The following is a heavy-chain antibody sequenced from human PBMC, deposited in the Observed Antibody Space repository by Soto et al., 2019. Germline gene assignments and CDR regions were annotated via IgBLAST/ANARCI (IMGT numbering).Heavy chain of an antibody. V-gene: IGHV5-51*01. Sequence: PGESLKISCKGSGYSFTSYWIGWVRQIPGKGLEWMGIIYPGDSDTRYSPSFQGQVTISADKSISTAYLQWSSLKASDTAMYYCARQASLGYCSSTSCPKTFYYYYGMDVWGQGTTVTVSS. CDR1: GYSFTSYW. CDR3: ARQASLGYCSSTSCPKTFYYYYGMDV. D-gene: IGHD2-2*01. CDR2: IYPGDSDT. J-gene: IGHJ6*02.